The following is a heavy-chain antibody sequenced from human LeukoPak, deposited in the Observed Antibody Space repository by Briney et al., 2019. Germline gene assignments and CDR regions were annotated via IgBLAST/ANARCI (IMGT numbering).Heavy chain of an antibody. V-gene: IGHV4-39*01. J-gene: IGHJ4*02. Sequence: SETLSLTCTVCAGSISSSDYYWGWIRQPPGKGLEWIGSIFYSGNTYYNPSLKSRITISVDTSKNQFSLKLSSVTAADTAVYYCARVAVAGTSFDYWGQGTLVTVSS. D-gene: IGHD6-19*01. CDR2: IFYSGNT. CDR3: ARVAVAGTSFDY. CDR1: AGSISSSDYY.